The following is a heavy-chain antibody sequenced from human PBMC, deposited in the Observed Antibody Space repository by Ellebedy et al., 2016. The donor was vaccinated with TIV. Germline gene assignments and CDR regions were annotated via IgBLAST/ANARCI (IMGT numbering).Heavy chain of an antibody. Sequence: GESLKISCAASGFTFSSYGMHWVRQAPGKGLEWVAVISYDGSNKYYADSVKGRFTISRDNFKNTLYLQMNSLRAEDTAVYYCARVVVTAILNWFDPWGQGTLVTVSS. CDR1: GFTFSSYG. CDR3: ARVVVTAILNWFDP. V-gene: IGHV3-30*19. J-gene: IGHJ5*02. D-gene: IGHD2-21*02. CDR2: ISYDGSNK.